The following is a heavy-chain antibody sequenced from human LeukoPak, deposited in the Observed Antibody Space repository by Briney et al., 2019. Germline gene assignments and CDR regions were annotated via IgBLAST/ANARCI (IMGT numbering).Heavy chain of an antibody. V-gene: IGHV3-53*01. CDR3: ARYDGGSGPFDY. CDR1: GFTVSSNY. J-gene: IGHJ4*02. D-gene: IGHD3-10*01. CDR2: LYSGGNT. Sequence: GGSLRLSCAASGFTVSSNYVGWGRQAPGKGLGLVSVLYSGGNTSYADSVKGRFTISRDNSKNTLYLQMNSLRAEDTAVYYCARYDGGSGPFDYWGQGTLVTVSS.